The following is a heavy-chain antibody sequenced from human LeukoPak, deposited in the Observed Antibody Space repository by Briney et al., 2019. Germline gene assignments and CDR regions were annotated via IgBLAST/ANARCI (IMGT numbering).Heavy chain of an antibody. Sequence: ASVKVSCKASGYTFTSYYMHWVRQAPGQGLEWMGIINPSGGSTSYAQKFQGRVTMTRDTSTSTVYMELSSLRSEDTAVYYCARDPDSSGYYHQGAFDIWGQGTMVTVSS. D-gene: IGHD3-22*01. CDR3: ARDPDSSGYYHQGAFDI. V-gene: IGHV1-46*01. J-gene: IGHJ3*02. CDR2: INPSGGST. CDR1: GYTFTSYY.